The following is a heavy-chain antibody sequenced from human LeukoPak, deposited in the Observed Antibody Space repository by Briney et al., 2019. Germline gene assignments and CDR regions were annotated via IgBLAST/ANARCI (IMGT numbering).Heavy chain of an antibody. Sequence: SETLSLTCVVSGYSISNDYYWGWIRQPPGKGLEWIGNIYHSGGSYYNPSLKRRVTILVDTSKNQFSLKLSSVTAADTAVYYCARAYGAFPYYMDVWGKGTTVTVSS. CDR3: ARAYGAFPYYMDV. CDR1: GYSISNDYY. CDR2: IYHSGGS. J-gene: IGHJ6*03. D-gene: IGHD4-17*01. V-gene: IGHV4-38-2*01.